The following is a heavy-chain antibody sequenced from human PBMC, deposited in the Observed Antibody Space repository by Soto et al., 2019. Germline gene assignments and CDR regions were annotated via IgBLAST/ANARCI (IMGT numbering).Heavy chain of an antibody. CDR2: ISSTTNYI. Sequence: EVQLVESGGGLVKPGGSLRLSCAASGFTFTRYSMNWVRQAPGKGLEWVSSISSTTNYIYYGDSMKGRFTISRDNAKNSWSREMNTLSAEDTAVYYGARESEALPSTFDSWGKGPLATVPS. D-gene: IGHD3-10*01. V-gene: IGHV3-21*06. CDR3: ARESEALPSTFDS. J-gene: IGHJ4*02. CDR1: GFTFTRYS.